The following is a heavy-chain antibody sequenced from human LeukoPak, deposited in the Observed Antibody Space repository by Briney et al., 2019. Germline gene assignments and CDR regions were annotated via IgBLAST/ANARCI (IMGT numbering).Heavy chain of an antibody. J-gene: IGHJ1*01. CDR1: GGTFSSYA. Sequence: ASVKVSCKASGGTFSSYAVRWVRQAPGQGLEWMGRIIPIFGTANYAQKFQGRVTITTDESTSTAYMELSSLRSEDTAVYCCAGRGVVVTAGIAEYFQHWGQGTLVTVSS. D-gene: IGHD2-21*02. CDR2: IIPIFGTA. V-gene: IGHV1-69*05. CDR3: AGRGVVVTAGIAEYFQH.